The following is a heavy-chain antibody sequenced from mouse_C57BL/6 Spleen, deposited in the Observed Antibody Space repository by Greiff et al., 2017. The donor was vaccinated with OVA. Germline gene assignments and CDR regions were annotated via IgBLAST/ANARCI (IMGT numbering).Heavy chain of an antibody. Sequence: EVMLVESGGGLVKPGGSLKLSCAASGFTFSDYGMHWVRQAPEKGLEWVAYISSGSSTIYYADTVKGRFTISRDNAKNTLFLQMTSLRSEDAAMYYCARQETGTWFAYWGQGTLVTVSA. V-gene: IGHV5-17*01. CDR2: ISSGSSTI. J-gene: IGHJ3*01. CDR3: ARQETGTWFAY. CDR1: GFTFSDYG. D-gene: IGHD4-1*01.